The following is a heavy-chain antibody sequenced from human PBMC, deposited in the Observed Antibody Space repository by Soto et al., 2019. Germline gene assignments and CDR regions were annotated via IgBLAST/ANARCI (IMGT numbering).Heavy chain of an antibody. D-gene: IGHD5-12*01. CDR1: GYTFTSYG. CDR3: ARDGTADIVATVLSLYYYGMDV. J-gene: IGHJ6*02. Sequence: QVQLVQSGAEVKKPGASVKVSCKASGYTFTSYGISWVRQAPGQGLEWMGWISAYNGNTNYAQKLQGRVTMTTDTSTSTAYMELRSLRSDDTAVYYCARDGTADIVATVLSLYYYGMDVWGQGTTVTVSS. CDR2: ISAYNGNT. V-gene: IGHV1-18*01.